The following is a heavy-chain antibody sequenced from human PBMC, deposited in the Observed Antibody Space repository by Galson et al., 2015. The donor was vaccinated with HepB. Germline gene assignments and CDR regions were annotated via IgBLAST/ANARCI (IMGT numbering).Heavy chain of an antibody. CDR2: IKSKTDGGTT. D-gene: IGHD6-6*01. J-gene: IGHJ4*02. V-gene: IGHV3-15*01. Sequence: SLRLSCAASGFTFSNAWMSWVRQAPEKGLEWVGRIKSKTDGGTTDYAAPVKGRFTISKDDSKNTLYLQMNSLKTEDTAVYYCTTVTDVEQLVPFDYWGQGTLVTVSS. CDR1: GFTFSNAW. CDR3: TTVTDVEQLVPFDY.